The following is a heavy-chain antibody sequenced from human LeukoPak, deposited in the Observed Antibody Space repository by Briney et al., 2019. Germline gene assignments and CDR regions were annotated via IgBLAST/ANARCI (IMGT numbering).Heavy chain of an antibody. Sequence: GGSLRLSCAASGFTFSSYWMSWVRQAPGKGREWVAHIKQDGSEKYYVDSVKGRFTISRDNAKNSLYLQMNSPRAEDTAVYYCARDGLWFGELFYNWGQGTLVTVSS. J-gene: IGHJ4*02. CDR2: IKQDGSEK. V-gene: IGHV3-7*01. CDR1: GFTFSSYW. CDR3: ARDGLWFGELFYN. D-gene: IGHD3-10*01.